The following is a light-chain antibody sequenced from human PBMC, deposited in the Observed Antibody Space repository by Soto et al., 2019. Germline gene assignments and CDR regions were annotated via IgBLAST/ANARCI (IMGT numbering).Light chain of an antibody. CDR3: ISYTGSSTSYV. CDR2: EVS. V-gene: IGLV2-14*01. Sequence: QSALTQPASVSGSPGQSITISCSGTISDVGSYDHVAWYQQFPGKTPKLMIYEVSNRPSGVSSRFSGSKSGNTASLTISGLQADDEADYYCISYTGSSTSYVFGSGTKVNVL. CDR1: ISDVGSYDH. J-gene: IGLJ1*01.